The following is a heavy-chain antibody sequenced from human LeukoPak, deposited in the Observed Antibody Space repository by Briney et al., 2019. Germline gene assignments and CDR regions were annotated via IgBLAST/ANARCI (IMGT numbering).Heavy chain of an antibody. D-gene: IGHD6-19*01. CDR2: INPNSGGT. CDR1: GYTFSGYY. J-gene: IGHJ4*02. Sequence: RASVKVSCKASGYTFSGYYIHWVRQAPGQGLEWMGWINPNSGGTNYAQKFQGRVTMTRDTSISTVYMEMSRLRYDDTAVYYCATLSSGWYQDDYWGQGTLVTVSS. V-gene: IGHV1-2*02. CDR3: ATLSSGWYQDDY.